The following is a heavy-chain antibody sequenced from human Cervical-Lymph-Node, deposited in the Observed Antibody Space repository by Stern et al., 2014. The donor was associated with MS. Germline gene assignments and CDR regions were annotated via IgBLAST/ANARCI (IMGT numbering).Heavy chain of an antibody. J-gene: IGHJ4*02. CDR3: ARAQIFGAGGLDY. CDR2: INTGNGNT. CDR1: GYSFRNYA. D-gene: IGHD3-3*01. V-gene: IGHV1-3*04. Sequence: QVQLVQSGAEVKKPGASVKVSCKASGYSFRNYAMHWVRQAPGQGLEWVGWINTGNGNTKASQKFEGRVAFTRDASATTAYMEVNSLTFEDTAMYYCARAQIFGAGGLDYWGQGSLVTVSS.